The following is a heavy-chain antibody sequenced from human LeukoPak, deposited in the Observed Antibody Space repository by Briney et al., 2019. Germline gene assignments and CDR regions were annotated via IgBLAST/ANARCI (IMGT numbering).Heavy chain of an antibody. V-gene: IGHV3-30-3*01. CDR2: LPFDGSNE. CDR3: ARGSGYHLVS. J-gene: IGHJ5*02. D-gene: IGHD5-12*01. Sequence: GGSLRLSCVDSGFIFRTSAMHWVRQAPGKGLEWVAVLPFDGSNENYAGSVRGRFTISRDNSKNTLYLQMNSLKIEDTAIYYCARGSGYHLVSWGQGTLVTVSS. CDR1: GFIFRTSA.